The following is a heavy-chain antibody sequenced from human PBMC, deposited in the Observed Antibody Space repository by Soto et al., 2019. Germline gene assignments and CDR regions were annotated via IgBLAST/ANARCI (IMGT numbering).Heavy chain of an antibody. J-gene: IGHJ4*02. V-gene: IGHV1-18*01. Sequence: QLQLVQSGPEAKKPGASVKVSCKASGYTFATSTISWLRQAPGQGPEWMGWIKAYSGNTNYAQKLQGRFTMTTDTSTSTAYMELRSLITDDTAIYYCAIADYGDDDYWGQGTLVTVSS. CDR2: IKAYSGNT. CDR3: AIADYGDDDY. CDR1: GYTFATST. D-gene: IGHD4-17*01.